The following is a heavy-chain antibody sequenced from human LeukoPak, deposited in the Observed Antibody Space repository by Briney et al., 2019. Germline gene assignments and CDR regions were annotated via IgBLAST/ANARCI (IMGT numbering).Heavy chain of an antibody. Sequence: GGSLRLSCAASGFSFTTYNFHWVRQGPGEGLKWLAFISYDGNIKYADSVKGRFTISRDNSKNTLYLQMDSLRVDDTAMYYCGRDFVNDAKARFDSWGQGTLVTVSS. CDR2: ISYDGNIK. J-gene: IGHJ4*02. V-gene: IGHV3-30*03. CDR3: GRDFVNDAKARFDS. D-gene: IGHD4/OR15-4a*01. CDR1: GFSFTTYN.